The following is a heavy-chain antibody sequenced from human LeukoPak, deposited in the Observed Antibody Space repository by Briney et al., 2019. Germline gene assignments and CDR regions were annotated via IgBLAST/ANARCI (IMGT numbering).Heavy chain of an antibody. Sequence: ASVNVSFKASGYTXTVYYMHWMRQAPGQGLELMGCSNPNSGGTNYAQKFQGRVTMTRDTSISTAYMELRRLRSDDPAVYSCARLESSGYYYSFDYWGQGTLVTVSS. D-gene: IGHD3-22*01. CDR2: SNPNSGGT. CDR1: GYTXTVYY. CDR3: ARLESSGYYYSFDY. J-gene: IGHJ4*02. V-gene: IGHV1-2*02.